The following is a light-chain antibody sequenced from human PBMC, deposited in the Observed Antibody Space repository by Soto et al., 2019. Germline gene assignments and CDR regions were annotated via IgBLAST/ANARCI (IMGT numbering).Light chain of an antibody. Sequence: QSVLTQPASVSGSPGQSITISCTGTSSDVGSSSLVSWYQQHPGKAPKVMIYEDSKRPSGVSNRFSGSKSGNTASLTISGLQAEDEADYYCCSYAGSYVFGSGTQLTVL. CDR3: CSYAGSYV. V-gene: IGLV2-23*01. CDR2: EDS. CDR1: SSDVGSSSL. J-gene: IGLJ1*01.